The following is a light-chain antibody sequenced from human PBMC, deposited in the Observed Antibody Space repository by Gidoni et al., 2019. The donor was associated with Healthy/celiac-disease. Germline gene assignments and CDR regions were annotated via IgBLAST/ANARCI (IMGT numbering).Light chain of an antibody. CDR2: DAS. Sequence: IVLTQSPATLSLSPGERATLSCRASQSVSSYLAWYQQKPGQAPRLLIYDASNRATGIPARLSGSGSGTDFTLTISSLEPEDFAVYYCQQRSNWPPLTFGGXTKVEIK. CDR3: QQRSNWPPLT. V-gene: IGKV3-11*01. CDR1: QSVSSY. J-gene: IGKJ4*01.